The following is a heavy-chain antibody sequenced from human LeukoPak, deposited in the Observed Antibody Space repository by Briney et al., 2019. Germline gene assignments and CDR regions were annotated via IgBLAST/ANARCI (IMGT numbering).Heavy chain of an antibody. CDR3: ARTVVVISNFDY. CDR1: GFTFSSYW. D-gene: IGHD2-15*01. J-gene: IGHJ4*02. V-gene: IGHV3-7*01. Sequence: GGSLRLSCAASGFTFSSYWMNWARQAPGKGLEWVASINHNGNVNYYVDSVKGRFTISRDNSKNTLYLQMNSLRAEDTAVYYCARTVVVISNFDYWGQGTLVTVSS. CDR2: INHNGNVN.